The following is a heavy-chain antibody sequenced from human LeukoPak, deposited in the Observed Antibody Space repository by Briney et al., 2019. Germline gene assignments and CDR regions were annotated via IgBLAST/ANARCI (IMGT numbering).Heavy chain of an antibody. CDR3: TWGSYDNDY. CDR2: IKSDGSGI. D-gene: IGHD3-16*01. V-gene: IGHV3-74*01. J-gene: IGHJ4*02. CDR1: GFTFSSYW. Sequence: PGGSLRLSCAASGFTFSSYWMHWSRQAPGKGLVWVSHIKSDGSGINYADSVKGRFTISRDNAKNTLYLQMNSLRAEDTAVYYCTWGSYDNDYWGQGTLVTVSS.